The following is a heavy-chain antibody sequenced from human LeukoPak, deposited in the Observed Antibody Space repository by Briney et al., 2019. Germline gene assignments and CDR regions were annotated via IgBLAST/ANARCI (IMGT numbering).Heavy chain of an antibody. V-gene: IGHV4-31*03. Sequence: SQTLSLTCTVSGGSISSGGYYWSWIRQHPGKGLEWIGYIYYSGSTYYNPSLKSRVTISVDTSKNQFSLKLSSVTAADTAVYYCARYITMVRGVIGYYYYGMDVWGQGTTVTVSS. J-gene: IGHJ6*02. CDR1: GGSISSGGYY. D-gene: IGHD3-10*01. CDR2: IYYSGST. CDR3: ARYITMVRGVIGYYYYGMDV.